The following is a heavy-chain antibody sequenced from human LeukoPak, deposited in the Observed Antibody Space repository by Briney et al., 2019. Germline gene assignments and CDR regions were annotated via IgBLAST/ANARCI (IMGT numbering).Heavy chain of an antibody. J-gene: IGHJ6*02. CDR3: AKSTTIYDNFYYGMDV. Sequence: GGSLRLSCAASGFNFDTYGMHWVRQAPGKGLEWVAVISYDGTNKYYADSVRGRFTISRDNSKNTLFLQMNSLRPEDTAVFYCAKSTTIYDNFYYGMDVWGQGTTVTVSS. CDR1: GFNFDTYG. D-gene: IGHD5-24*01. V-gene: IGHV3-30*18. CDR2: ISYDGTNK.